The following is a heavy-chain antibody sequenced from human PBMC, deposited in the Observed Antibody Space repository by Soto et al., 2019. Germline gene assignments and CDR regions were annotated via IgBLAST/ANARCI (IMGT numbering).Heavy chain of an antibody. CDR3: ASLYYDILTGPDAFDI. CDR2: IIPILGIA. CDR1: GYTFTSYY. J-gene: IGHJ3*02. V-gene: IGHV1-69*02. Sequence: SVKVSCKASGYTFTSYYMHWVRQAPGQGLEWMGRIIPILGIANYAQKFQGRVTITADKSTSTAYMELSSLRSEDTAVYYCASLYYDILTGPDAFDIWGQGTMVTVSS. D-gene: IGHD3-9*01.